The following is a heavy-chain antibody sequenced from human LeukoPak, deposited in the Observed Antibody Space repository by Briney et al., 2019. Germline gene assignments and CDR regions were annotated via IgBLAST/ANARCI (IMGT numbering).Heavy chain of an antibody. J-gene: IGHJ6*03. CDR3: ARALGYCSSTSCSTKGYYYYMDV. Sequence: ASVKVSCKASGYTLTDYYMHWVRQAPGQGLEWVGWINPNSGGTYYAQKFQGRVTITRNTSISTAYMELSSLRSEDTAVYYCARALGYCSSTSCSTKGYYYYMDVWGKGTTVTVSS. CDR1: GYTLTDYY. D-gene: IGHD2-2*01. V-gene: IGHV1-2*02. CDR2: INPNSGGT.